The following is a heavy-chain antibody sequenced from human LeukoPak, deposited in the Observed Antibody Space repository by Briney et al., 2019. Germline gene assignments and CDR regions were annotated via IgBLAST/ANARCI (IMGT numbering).Heavy chain of an antibody. D-gene: IGHD6-19*01. J-gene: IGHJ5*02. CDR3: ARGYSSEGWFDP. Sequence: ASVKVSCKASGYTFTGYYIHWVRQAPGQGLEWMGWINPNSGGTNYAQKFQGRVTMTRDTSISTAYMELSRLRSDDTAVFHCARGYSSEGWFDPWGQGTLVTVSS. CDR2: INPNSGGT. CDR1: GYTFTGYY. V-gene: IGHV1-2*02.